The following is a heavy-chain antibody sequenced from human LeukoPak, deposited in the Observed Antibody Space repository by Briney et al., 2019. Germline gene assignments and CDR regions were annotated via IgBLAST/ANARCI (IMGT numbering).Heavy chain of an antibody. CDR1: GGTFSSYA. CDR3: ARESDGAAAGSDY. J-gene: IGHJ4*02. Sequence: SVKVSCKASGGTFSSYAISWVRQAPGRGLEWMGRIIPILGIANYAQKFQGRVTITADKSTSTAYMELSSLRSEDTAVYYCARESDGAAAGSDYWGQGTLVTVSS. CDR2: IIPILGIA. D-gene: IGHD6-13*01. V-gene: IGHV1-69*04.